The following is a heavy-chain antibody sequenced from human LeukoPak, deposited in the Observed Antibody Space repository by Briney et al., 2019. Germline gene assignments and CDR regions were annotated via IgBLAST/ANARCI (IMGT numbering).Heavy chain of an antibody. Sequence: SETLSLTCTVSGGSISSYYWSWIRQPAGKGLEWIGRIYTSGSTSYNPSLKSRVTMSVDTSKNQFSLKLSSVTAADTAVYYCAGNIPKAGLRFLALDYWGQGTLVTVSS. CDR1: GGSISSYY. CDR3: AGNIPKAGLRFLALDY. V-gene: IGHV4-4*07. CDR2: IYTSGST. D-gene: IGHD3-3*01. J-gene: IGHJ4*02.